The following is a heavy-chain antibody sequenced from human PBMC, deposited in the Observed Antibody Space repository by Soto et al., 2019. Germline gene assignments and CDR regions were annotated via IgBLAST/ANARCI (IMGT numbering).Heavy chain of an antibody. D-gene: IGHD4-17*01. J-gene: IGHJ5*02. CDR1: GGSIGSYH. Sequence: SETLSLTCTVSGGSIGSYHWSWVRQPPGKGLEWIASVYYTGTTHYNPSLGSRVTISIDAPENQISLKLTSVTAADTAFYYCARDTVLTGMFDLWGQGTLVTVSS. CDR3: ARDTVLTGMFDL. CDR2: VYYTGTT. V-gene: IGHV4-59*01.